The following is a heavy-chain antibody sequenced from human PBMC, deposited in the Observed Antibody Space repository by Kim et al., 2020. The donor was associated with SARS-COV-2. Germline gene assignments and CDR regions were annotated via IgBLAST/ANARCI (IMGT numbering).Heavy chain of an antibody. V-gene: IGHV3-9*01. D-gene: IGHD3-9*01. CDR2: ISWNSGSI. J-gene: IGHJ6*02. Sequence: GGSLRLSCAASGFTFDDYAMHWVRQAPGKGLEWVSGISWNSGSIGYADSVKGRFTISRDNAKNSLYLQMNSLRAEDTALYYCAKDLGAELPGVLRYFDWLLSGDYYYGMDVWGQGTTVTVSS. CDR3: AKDLGAELPGVLRYFDWLLSGDYYYGMDV. CDR1: GFTFDDYA.